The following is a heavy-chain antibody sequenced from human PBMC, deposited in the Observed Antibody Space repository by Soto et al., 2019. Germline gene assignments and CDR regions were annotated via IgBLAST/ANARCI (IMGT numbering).Heavy chain of an antibody. CDR1: GFTFSSYA. CDR2: ISYDGSNK. V-gene: IGHV3-30-3*01. D-gene: IGHD3-3*01. Sequence: LRLSCAASGFTFSSYAMHWVRQAPGKGLEWVAVISYDGSNKYYADSVKGRFTISRDNSKNTLYLQMNSLRAEDTAVYYCARVNQYYDFWSGYYVFDYWGQGTLVTVSS. CDR3: ARVNQYYDFWSGYYVFDY. J-gene: IGHJ4*02.